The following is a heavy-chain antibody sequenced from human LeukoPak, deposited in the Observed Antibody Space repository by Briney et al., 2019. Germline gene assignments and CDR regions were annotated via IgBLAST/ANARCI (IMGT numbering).Heavy chain of an antibody. Sequence: ASVKVSCKASGGTFSSYAISWVRQAPGQGLEWMGWISAYNGNTNYAQKLQGRVTMTTDTSTSTAYMELRSLRSDDTAVYYCARVSIVGPDAFDIWGQGTMVTVSS. CDR2: ISAYNGNT. D-gene: IGHD1-26*01. CDR1: GGTFSSYA. CDR3: ARVSIVGPDAFDI. J-gene: IGHJ3*02. V-gene: IGHV1-18*01.